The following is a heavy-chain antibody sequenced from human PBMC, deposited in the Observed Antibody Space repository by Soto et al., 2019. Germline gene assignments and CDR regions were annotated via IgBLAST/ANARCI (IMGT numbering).Heavy chain of an antibody. CDR2: IIPILGIA. CDR3: ARAEERRTITFDI. D-gene: IGHD1-7*01. J-gene: IGHJ3*02. CDR1: GGTFSSYT. V-gene: IGHV1-69*02. Sequence: QVQLVQSGAEVKKPGSSVKVSCKASGGTFSSYTISWVRQAPGQGLEWMGRIIPILGIANYAQKFQGRVTITADKSTSTAYMELSSLRSEDTAVYYCARAEERRTITFDIWGQGTMVTVSS.